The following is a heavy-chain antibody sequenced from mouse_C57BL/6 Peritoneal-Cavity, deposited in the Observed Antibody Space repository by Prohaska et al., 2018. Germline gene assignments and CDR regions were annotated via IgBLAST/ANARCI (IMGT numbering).Heavy chain of an antibody. J-gene: IGHJ3*01. V-gene: IGHV13-2*01. CDR3: SPTGGVSWFAY. CDR2: ITVKADNDGA. D-gene: IGHD4-1*01. CDR1: GFTFSHYR. Sequence: QVQLVETGGGLVRPGNSLKLSCVTSGFTFSHYRMHWLRQPPGKRLEWIAVITVKADNDGAKYAESVKGRFAISRDDSKSSVYLEMNRLREADTATYFCSPTGGVSWFAYWGQGTLVTVSA.